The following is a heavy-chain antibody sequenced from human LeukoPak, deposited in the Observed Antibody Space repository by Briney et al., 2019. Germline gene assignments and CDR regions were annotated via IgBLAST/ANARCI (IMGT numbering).Heavy chain of an antibody. CDR3: AREIRYCSGSKCYLFDY. CDR2: ISSSGSTI. D-gene: IGHD2-15*01. Sequence: AGGSLRLSCATSGFTFSSFTMNWVRQAPGKGLEWVSYISSSGSTIYYADSVKGRFTISRDNAKNSLYLQMNSLRAEDTAVYYCAREIRYCSGSKCYLFDYWGQGTLVTVSS. V-gene: IGHV3-48*04. J-gene: IGHJ4*02. CDR1: GFTFSSFT.